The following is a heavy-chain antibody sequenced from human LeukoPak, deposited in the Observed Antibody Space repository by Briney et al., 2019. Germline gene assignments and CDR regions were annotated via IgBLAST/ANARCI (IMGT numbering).Heavy chain of an antibody. Sequence: ASVKVSCKASGYSFTTYAISWVRQAPGQGLEWLGWISAYSGRTKYAQKVQGRVAMTTDTSTSTAYMELRSLRFDDTAIYYCARETPHSGGAFDYWGQGTLVTVSS. CDR3: ARETPHSGGAFDY. J-gene: IGHJ4*02. V-gene: IGHV1-18*01. CDR2: ISAYSGRT. CDR1: GYSFTTYA. D-gene: IGHD6-19*01.